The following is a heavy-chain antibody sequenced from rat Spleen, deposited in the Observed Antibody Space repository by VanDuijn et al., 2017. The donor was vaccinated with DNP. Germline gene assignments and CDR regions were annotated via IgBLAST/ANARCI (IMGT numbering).Heavy chain of an antibody. CDR2: INIDGGST. J-gene: IGHJ2*01. CDR1: GFTFNNYW. CDR3: ARLHYGLY. D-gene: IGHD1-11*01. V-gene: IGHV5-31*01. Sequence: EVQLVESGGGLVQPGRSLKLSCVASGFTFNNYWMTWIRQAPGKGLEWVASINIDGGSTYYPDSVKGRFTVSRDNAENTVYLQMNSLRSEDTATYYCARLHYGLYWGQGVMVTVSS.